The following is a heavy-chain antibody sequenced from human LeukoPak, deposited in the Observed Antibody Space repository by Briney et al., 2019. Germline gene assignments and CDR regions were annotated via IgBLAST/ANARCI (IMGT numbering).Heavy chain of an antibody. Sequence: GGSLRLSCTASGFTFGDYAMSWVRQAPGKGLEWVGFIRSKAYGGTTEYAASVKGRFTISRDDSKSIAYLQMNSLKTEDTAVYYCTRDSTYYDFWSGFADYWGQGTLVTVSS. CDR3: TRDSTYYDFWSGFADY. CDR1: GFTFGDYA. V-gene: IGHV3-49*04. J-gene: IGHJ4*02. D-gene: IGHD3-3*01. CDR2: IRSKAYGGTT.